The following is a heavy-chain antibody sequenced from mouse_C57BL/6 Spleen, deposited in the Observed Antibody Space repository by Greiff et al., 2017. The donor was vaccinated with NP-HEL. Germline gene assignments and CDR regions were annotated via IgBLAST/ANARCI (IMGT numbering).Heavy chain of an antibody. D-gene: IGHD2-4*01. V-gene: IGHV1-50*01. J-gene: IGHJ1*03. Sequence: QVQLKESGAELVKPGASVKLSCKASGYTFTSYWMQWVKQRPGQGLEWIGEIDPSDSYTNYNQKFKGKATLTVDTSSSTAYMQLSSLTSEDSAVYYCASRYDYDWYFDVWGTGTTVTVSS. CDR2: IDPSDSYT. CDR3: ASRYDYDWYFDV. CDR1: GYTFTSYW.